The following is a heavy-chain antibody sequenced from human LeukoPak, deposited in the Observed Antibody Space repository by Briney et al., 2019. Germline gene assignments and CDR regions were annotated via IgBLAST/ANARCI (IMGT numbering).Heavy chain of an antibody. D-gene: IGHD3-10*01. CDR3: ARECMVRGFNHYYYHMDV. CDR2: IYTSGST. CDR1: GSSISSGSYY. V-gene: IGHV4-61*02. J-gene: IGHJ6*03. Sequence: SETLSLTCTVSGSSISSGSYYWTWIRQPAGKGLEWIGRIYTSGSTNYNPSLKSRVTMSVDTTKNQFSLRLSSVTAADTAVYYCARECMVRGFNHYYYHMDVWGKGTTVTISS.